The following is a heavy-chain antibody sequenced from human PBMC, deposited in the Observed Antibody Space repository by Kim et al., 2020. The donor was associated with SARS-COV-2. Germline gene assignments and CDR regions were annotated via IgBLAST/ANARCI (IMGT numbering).Heavy chain of an antibody. CDR2: ISGSGGST. CDR1: GFTFSSYA. D-gene: IGHD5-18*01. J-gene: IGHJ4*02. V-gene: IGHV3-23*01. Sequence: GGSLRLSCAASGFTFSSYAMSWVRQAPGKGLEWVSAISGSGGSTYYADSVKGRFTISRDNSKNTLYLQMNSLRAEDTAVYYCAKDIPPRGYSYGYGGVTFDYWGQGTLVTVSS. CDR3: AKDIPPRGYSYGYGGVTFDY.